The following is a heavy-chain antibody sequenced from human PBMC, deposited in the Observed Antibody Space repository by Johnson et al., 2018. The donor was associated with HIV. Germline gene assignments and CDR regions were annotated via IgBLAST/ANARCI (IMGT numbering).Heavy chain of an antibody. CDR2: INWNGGNT. J-gene: IGHJ3*02. D-gene: IGHD5-12*01. Sequence: VQLVESGGGVVRPGGSLRLSCAASGFTFDDYGMSWVRQAPGKGLEWVSGINWNGGNTGYADSVKGRFTISRDNSKNTLYLQMNSLRAEDTAVYYCAKGGVATVLRAFDIWGQGTMVTVSS. CDR3: AKGGVATVLRAFDI. CDR1: GFTFDDYG. V-gene: IGHV3-20*04.